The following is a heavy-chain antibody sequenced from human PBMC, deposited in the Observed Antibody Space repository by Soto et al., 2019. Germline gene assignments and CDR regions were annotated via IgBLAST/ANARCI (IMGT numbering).Heavy chain of an antibody. CDR2: IHGSGETT. Sequence: TGGSLRLSCAASGFTFSTYPMTWVRQAPGKGLEWVSSIHGSGETTYYAESVKGRFIISRDNSKNTLYLQMDSLRVDDTAVYFCARRSSGSYYAAFDVWGQGTVVTVSS. CDR3: ARRSSGSYYAAFDV. CDR1: GFTFSTYP. D-gene: IGHD1-26*01. J-gene: IGHJ3*01. V-gene: IGHV3-23*01.